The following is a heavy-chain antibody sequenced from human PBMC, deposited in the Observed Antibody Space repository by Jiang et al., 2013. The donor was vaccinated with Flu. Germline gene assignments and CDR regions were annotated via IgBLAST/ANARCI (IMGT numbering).Heavy chain of an antibody. CDR3: AQDQGATMIVV. J-gene: IGHJ4*02. CDR2: MYYSGAT. Sequence: GPGLVKPSQTLSLTCTVSGGSISRHGYYWSWIRQHPGKGLEWIGYMYYSGATYYNPSLKSRAIISIDTSKNQFSLRLSSVTAADTAVYYCAQDQGATMIVVWGQGTLVTVSS. V-gene: IGHV4-31*03. D-gene: IGHD3-22*01. CDR1: GGSISRHGYY.